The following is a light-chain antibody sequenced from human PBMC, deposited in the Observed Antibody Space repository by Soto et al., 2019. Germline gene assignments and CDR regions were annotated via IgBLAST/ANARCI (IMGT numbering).Light chain of an antibody. CDR3: QQSYSTTLT. J-gene: IGKJ1*01. CDR1: QSIESY. CDR2: AAS. Sequence: DIQMTQSPSSLSASVGDRDTITCRESQSIESYLNWYQQIRGKAPKFXIYAASSLPSGVPSRFSGSGAGTDCTRTISSLQPEDFATYYCQQSYSTTLTFGQGTKVDI. V-gene: IGKV1-39*01.